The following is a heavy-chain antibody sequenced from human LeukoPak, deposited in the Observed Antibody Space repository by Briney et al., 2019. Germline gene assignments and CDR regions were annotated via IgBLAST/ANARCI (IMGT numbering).Heavy chain of an antibody. CDR3: ARDHYDSSGYSFDY. J-gene: IGHJ4*02. Sequence: GGSLRLSCAASGFTFSSYSMNWVRQAPGEGLEWVSSISSSSSYIYYADSVKGRFTISRDNAKNSLYLQMNSLRAEDTAAYYCARDHYDSSGYSFDYWGQGTLVTVSS. CDR2: ISSSSSYI. D-gene: IGHD3-22*01. V-gene: IGHV3-21*01. CDR1: GFTFSSYS.